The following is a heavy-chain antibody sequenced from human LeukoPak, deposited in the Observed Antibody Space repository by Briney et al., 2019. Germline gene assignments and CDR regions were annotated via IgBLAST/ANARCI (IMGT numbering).Heavy chain of an antibody. CDR3: ATDPGLVAARPRGWFGP. CDR1: GFTFTSSA. V-gene: IGHV1-58*02. D-gene: IGHD6-6*01. CDR2: IVVGSGNT. Sequence: SVKVSCKASGFTFTSSAMQWVRQARGQRLEWIGWIVVGSGNTNYAQKFQERVTITRDMSTSTAYMELSSLRSEDTAVYYCATDPGLVAARPRGWFGPWGQGTLVTVSS. J-gene: IGHJ5*02.